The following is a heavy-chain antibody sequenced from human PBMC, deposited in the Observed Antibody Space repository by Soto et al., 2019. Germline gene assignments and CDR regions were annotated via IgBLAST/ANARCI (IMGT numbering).Heavy chain of an antibody. CDR3: ARTLYSYGTYY. D-gene: IGHD5-18*01. J-gene: IGHJ4*02. CDR2: IRGSDGTT. Sequence: PGGSLRLSCEASGFSFSTFDMSWVRQAPGKGLQCVSFIRGSDGTTYYADSVRGRFTISRDNSKNTLYLQMNSLRAEGTAVYYCARTLYSYGTYYWGQGTLVTVSS. CDR1: GFSFSTFD. V-gene: IGHV3-23*01.